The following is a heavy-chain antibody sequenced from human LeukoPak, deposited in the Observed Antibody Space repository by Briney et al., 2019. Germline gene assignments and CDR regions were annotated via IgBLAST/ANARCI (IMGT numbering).Heavy chain of an antibody. Sequence: GGSLRLSCATSGFTFNNYAMSWVRQAPGKGLEWVSAISASGGTTYYADSVKGRFTISRYNSENTLFLQMNSLRAEDTAVYYCAKEAREYCSRNSCPNWFDSWGQGTLVTVSS. J-gene: IGHJ5*01. CDR3: AKEAREYCSRNSCPNWFDS. CDR1: GFTFNNYA. V-gene: IGHV3-23*01. D-gene: IGHD2-2*01. CDR2: ISASGGTT.